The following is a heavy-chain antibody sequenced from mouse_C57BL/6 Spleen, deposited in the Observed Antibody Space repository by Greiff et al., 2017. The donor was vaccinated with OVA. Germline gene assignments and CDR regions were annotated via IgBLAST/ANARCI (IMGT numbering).Heavy chain of an antibody. CDR1: EYEFPSHD. CDR2: INSDGGST. Sequence: EVQLVESGGGLVQPGESLKLSCESNEYEFPSHDMSWVRKTPEKRLELVAAINSDGGSTSYPDTMERRFIIYRDNTKKTLYLQMSRLRSEDTAWYYCARRSPYWYVDVWGTGTTVTVSS. J-gene: IGHJ1*03. CDR3: ARRSPYWYVDV. V-gene: IGHV5-2*01. D-gene: IGHD1-1*01.